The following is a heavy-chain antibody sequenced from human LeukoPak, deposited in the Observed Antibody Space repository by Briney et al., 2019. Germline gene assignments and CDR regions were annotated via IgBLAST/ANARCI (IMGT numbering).Heavy chain of an antibody. D-gene: IGHD6-13*01. CDR2: IYYSGST. CDR1: GGFISYYY. CDR3: ARHAHIVAAAGFDY. J-gene: IGHJ4*02. V-gene: IGHV4-59*08. Sequence: SAPLSPPLPVSGGFISYYYWSWVRPAPGKGMEWIGDIYYSGSTNYNLSLKSRVTISVDSSKNQFSLKLSSVTAADTAVYYCARHAHIVAAAGFDYWGQGTLVTVSS.